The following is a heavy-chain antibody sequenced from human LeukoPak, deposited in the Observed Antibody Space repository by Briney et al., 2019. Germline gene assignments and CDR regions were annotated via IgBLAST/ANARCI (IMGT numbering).Heavy chain of an antibody. D-gene: IGHD5-18*01. CDR2: INPEGSEK. Sequence: GRSLRLSCAVSGLTFSSSWIDWGRQAPGKGLEWVASINPEGSEKYSADSVKGRFTISRDNAKNSLYLQMDSLRVEDTAFYYCARDLAYSRLDYWGQGMLVTVSS. CDR3: ARDLAYSRLDY. J-gene: IGHJ4*02. CDR1: GLTFSSSW. V-gene: IGHV3-7*01.